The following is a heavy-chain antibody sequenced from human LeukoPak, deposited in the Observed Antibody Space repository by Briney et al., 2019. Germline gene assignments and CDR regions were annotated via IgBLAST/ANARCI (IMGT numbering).Heavy chain of an antibody. CDR2: IYPGEGDT. J-gene: IGHJ4*02. D-gene: IGHD3-9*01. CDR1: GSRFTRYW. CDR3: ARSVAGRWFRQPREGGYFDY. V-gene: IGHV5-51*01. Sequence: GGALEISCKGSGSRFTRYWIGWVRQRPGKGLEWGGIIYPGEGDTRYSRSCQGQVTISEEKSNSTAALEWRRLEATETAMYYCARSVAGRWFRQPREGGYFDYWGQGTLVTVSS.